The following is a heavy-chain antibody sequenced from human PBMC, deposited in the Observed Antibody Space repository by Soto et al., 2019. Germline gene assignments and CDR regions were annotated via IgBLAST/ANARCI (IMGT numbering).Heavy chain of an antibody. CDR2: IYSGGST. J-gene: IGHJ4*02. CDR1: GFTVSSNY. V-gene: IGHV3-53*04. Sequence: GGSLRLSCAASGFTVSSNYMSWVRQAPGKGLEWVSVIYSGGSTYYADSVKGRFTISRHNSKNTLYLQMNSLRAEDTAVYYCARELTGLRDAYFDYRGQGTLVTVS. D-gene: IGHD3-10*01. CDR3: ARELTGLRDAYFDY.